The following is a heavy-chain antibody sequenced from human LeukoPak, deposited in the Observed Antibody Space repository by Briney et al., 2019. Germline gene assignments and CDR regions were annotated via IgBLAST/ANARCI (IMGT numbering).Heavy chain of an antibody. CDR1: GYTFTTHY. V-gene: IGHV1-46*01. Sequence: ASVKVSCKASGYTFTTHYMHWVRQAPGQGLEWMGLVNPTGGGTSYAQKFQGRVTMTRDTSTSTVYMDLSSLRSEDTAVYYCARDLGDGYNYLYWGQGTLVTVSS. D-gene: IGHD5-24*01. CDR3: ARDLGDGYNYLY. J-gene: IGHJ4*02. CDR2: VNPTGGGT.